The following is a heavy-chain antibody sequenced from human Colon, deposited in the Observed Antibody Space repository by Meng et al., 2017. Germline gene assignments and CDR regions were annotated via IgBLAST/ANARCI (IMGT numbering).Heavy chain of an antibody. CDR2: ISTNSNYI. CDR1: GFTFSDYR. J-gene: IGHJ5*02. D-gene: IGHD3-10*01. CDR3: ARSYNSGGFYSP. Sequence: GESLKISCAASGFTFSDYRMNWVRQAPGKGLEWVSSISTNSNYIYYVDSVKGRFTISRDNAKNSLYLQMNSLAAEDTAVYYCARSYNSGGFYSPWGQGTLVTVSS. V-gene: IGHV3-21*01.